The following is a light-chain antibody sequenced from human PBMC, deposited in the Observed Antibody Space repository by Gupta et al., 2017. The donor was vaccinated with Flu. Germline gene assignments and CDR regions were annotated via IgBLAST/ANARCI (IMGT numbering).Light chain of an antibody. Sequence: CGGDNIGANSVHWYQQRPGQAPQLIIYKNNKRPSGLPDRFSGSNSGSTATLTIDGAQAGDEADYYCQVWVSSNAFFGGGTKLTVL. V-gene: IGLV3-9*02. CDR3: QVWVSSNAF. CDR1: NIGANS. CDR2: KNN. J-gene: IGLJ2*01.